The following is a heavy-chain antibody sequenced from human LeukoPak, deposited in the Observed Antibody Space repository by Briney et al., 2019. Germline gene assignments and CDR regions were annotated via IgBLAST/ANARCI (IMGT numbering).Heavy chain of an antibody. CDR3: ARSRTLTFDY. CDR2: IYSGGAT. D-gene: IGHD2/OR15-2a*01. CDR1: GFDVGRNY. V-gene: IGHV3-53*01. J-gene: IGHJ4*02. Sequence: AGGSLRLSCAASGFDVGRNYMTWVRQAPGKGLEWVSFIYSGGATYYADSVRGRFTISRDSSKNTLYLQMNSLRVEDTAVYYCARSRTLTFDYWGQGTLVTVSS.